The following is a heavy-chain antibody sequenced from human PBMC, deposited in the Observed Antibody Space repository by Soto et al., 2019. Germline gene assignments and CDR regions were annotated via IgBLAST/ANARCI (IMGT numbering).Heavy chain of an antibody. V-gene: IGHV3-73*01. D-gene: IGHD5-12*01. CDR1: GFTFSGSA. J-gene: IGHJ6*02. Sequence: AGGSLRLSCAASGFTFSGSAMHWVRQASGKGLEWVGRIRSKANSYATAYAASVKGRFTISRDDSKNTAYLQMNSLKTEDTAVYYCTASLGSGYDQDYYYYGMDVWGQGTTVTVSS. CDR2: IRSKANSYAT. CDR3: TASLGSGYDQDYYYYGMDV.